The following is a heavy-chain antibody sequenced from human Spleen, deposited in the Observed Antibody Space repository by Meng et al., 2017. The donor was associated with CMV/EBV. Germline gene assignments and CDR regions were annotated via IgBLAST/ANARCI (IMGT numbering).Heavy chain of an antibody. CDR2: IYNSGST. CDR3: ARDLGYGFAFDV. D-gene: IGHD5-18*01. Sequence: GSLRLSCTVSGYSIGRGYSWGWIRQPPGKGLEWIGFIYNSGSTNYNPSLMSRVTILLDTTKNQFSLKMSSVTAADTAVYYCARDLGYGFAFDVWGQGTMVTVSS. J-gene: IGHJ3*01. V-gene: IGHV4-38-2*02. CDR1: GYSIGRGYS.